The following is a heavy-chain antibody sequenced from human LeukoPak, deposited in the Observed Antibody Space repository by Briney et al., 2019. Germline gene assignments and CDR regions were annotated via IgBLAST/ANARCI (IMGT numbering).Heavy chain of an antibody. D-gene: IGHD1-1*01. CDR3: AREPAANSDFDY. CDR2: ISYDGSNK. Sequence: PGRSLRLSCAASGFTFSSYGMHWVRQAPGKGLEWVAVISYDGSNKYYADSVKGRFTISRDNSKNTLYLQMKSLRAEDTAVYYCAREPAANSDFDYWGQGTLVTVSS. J-gene: IGHJ4*02. V-gene: IGHV3-30*03. CDR1: GFTFSSYG.